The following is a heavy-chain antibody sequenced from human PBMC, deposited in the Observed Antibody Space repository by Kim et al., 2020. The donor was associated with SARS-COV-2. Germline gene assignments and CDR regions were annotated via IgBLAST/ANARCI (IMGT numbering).Heavy chain of an antibody. Sequence: ASVKVSCKASGYTFTSYGISWVRQAPGQGLEWMGWIRVYNGNTNYAQKLQGRVSMTTDTSTSTAYMELRSLSSDDTAVYYCARQDWAPGLGYYDMDVWGQGTTVTVSS. CDR3: ARQDWAPGLGYYDMDV. J-gene: IGHJ6*02. D-gene: IGHD6-19*01. V-gene: IGHV1-18*01. CDR1: GYTFTSYG. CDR2: IRVYNGNT.